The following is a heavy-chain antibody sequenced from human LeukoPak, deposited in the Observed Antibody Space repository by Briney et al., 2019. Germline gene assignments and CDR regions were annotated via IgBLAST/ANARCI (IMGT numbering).Heavy chain of an antibody. V-gene: IGHV3-21*04. CDR1: GFTVSSLA. Sequence: GGSLRLSCAASGFTVSSLATHWVRQAPGKGLEWVSSSGTRSGTKYYADSVKGRFTISRDNAKNSLYLQMNSLRAEDTALYYCAKGDYGDSQGAFDIWGQGTMVTVSS. D-gene: IGHD4-17*01. CDR3: AKGDYGDSQGAFDI. CDR2: SGTRSGTK. J-gene: IGHJ3*02.